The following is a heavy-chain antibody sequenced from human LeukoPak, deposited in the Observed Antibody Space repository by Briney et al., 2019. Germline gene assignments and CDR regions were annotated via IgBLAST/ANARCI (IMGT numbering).Heavy chain of an antibody. CDR3: ARAAYYYDSSGYTA. CDR1: GFTFNNYG. J-gene: IGHJ5*02. CDR2: IRYDGSNE. Sequence: QTGGSLRLSCAASGFTFNNYGMHWVRQAPGKGLEWVAFIRYDGSNEHYAGSVRGRFTISRDNSKNSLYLQMNSLRAEDTALYYCARAAYYYDSSGYTAWGQGTLVTVSS. D-gene: IGHD3-22*01. V-gene: IGHV3-30*02.